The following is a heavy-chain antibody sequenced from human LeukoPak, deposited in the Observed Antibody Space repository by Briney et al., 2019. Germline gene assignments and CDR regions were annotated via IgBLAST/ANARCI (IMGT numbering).Heavy chain of an antibody. V-gene: IGHV1-2*02. CDR1: GYTFTGYY. CDR3: ARYFSSSSVYYYYYMDV. D-gene: IGHD6-6*01. CDR2: INPNSGGT. J-gene: IGHJ6*03. Sequence: GSVKVSCKASGYTFTGYYMHWVRQAPGQGLEWMGWINPNSGGTNYAQKFQGRVTMTRDTSISTAYMELSRLRSEDTAVYYCARYFSSSSVYYYYYMDVWGKGTMVTVSS.